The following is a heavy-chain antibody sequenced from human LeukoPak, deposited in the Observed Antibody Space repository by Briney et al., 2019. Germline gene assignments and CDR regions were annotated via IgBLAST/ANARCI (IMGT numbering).Heavy chain of an antibody. Sequence: PGGSLRLSCAASGFTFSSYSMNWVRQAPGKGLEWVSYISSSSSTIYYADSVKGRFTISRDNAKNSLYLQMNSLRAEDTAGYYFSKDKVFGGLITRLDYLGQGTLGT. CDR3: SKDKVFGGLITRLDY. CDR2: ISSSSSTI. CDR1: GFTFSSYS. V-gene: IGHV3-48*04. J-gene: IGHJ4*02. D-gene: IGHD3-10*01.